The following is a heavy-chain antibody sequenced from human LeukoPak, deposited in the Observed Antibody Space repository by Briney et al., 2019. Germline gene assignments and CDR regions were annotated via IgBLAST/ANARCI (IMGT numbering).Heavy chain of an antibody. V-gene: IGHV3-20*04. J-gene: IGHJ3*02. CDR3: AKAGRDWDAFDI. CDR1: GFTFDDYG. CDR2: INWNGGST. Sequence: GGSLRLSCAASGFTFDDYGMSWVRQAPGKGLEWVSGINWNGGSTGYADSVKGRFTISRDNSKNTLYLQMNSLRAEDTAVYYCAKAGRDWDAFDIWGQGTMVTVSS. D-gene: IGHD2-21*01.